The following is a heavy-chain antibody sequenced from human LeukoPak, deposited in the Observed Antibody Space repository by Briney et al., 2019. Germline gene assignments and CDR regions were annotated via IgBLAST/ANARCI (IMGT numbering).Heavy chain of an antibody. CDR2: LCAYNGNT. J-gene: IGHJ6*02. D-gene: IGHD3-10*01. CDR3: ARDMGFLWFGESPYYYYGMDV. Sequence: ASVKVSCKASGYTFTSYGISWVRPPPGQGLEGMGWLCAYNGNTNYAQKLQGRVTMTTDTSTSTAYMELRRLRSDDTAVYYCARDMGFLWFGESPYYYYGMDVWGQGTTVTVSS. CDR1: GYTFTSYG. V-gene: IGHV1-18*01.